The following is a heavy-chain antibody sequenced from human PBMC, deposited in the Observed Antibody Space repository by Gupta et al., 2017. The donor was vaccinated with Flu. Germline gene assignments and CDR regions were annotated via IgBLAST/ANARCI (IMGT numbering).Heavy chain of an antibody. CDR3: STEIGGYTD. V-gene: IGHV3-15*01. Sequence: FTFSNAWMSWVRHAPWKGLEWVGRINRNTDGGTSDDAAPVKGRLTIARDDSISTVFMEVNSLKTEHTTVYVCSTEIGGYTDCGQGTLVTVSS. J-gene: IGHJ4*02. CDR2: INRNTDGGTS. D-gene: IGHD6-19*01. CDR1: FTFSNAW.